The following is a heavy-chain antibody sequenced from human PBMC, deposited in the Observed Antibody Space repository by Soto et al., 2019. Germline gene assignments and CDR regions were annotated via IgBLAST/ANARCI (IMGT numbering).Heavy chain of an antibody. V-gene: IGHV3-74*01. CDR2: IKSDETTT. CDR3: ARGLYLAYGQDY. J-gene: IGHJ4*02. D-gene: IGHD4-17*01. Sequence: EVQLVESGGGLVQPGGSLRLSCAASGFTFTNYWMHWVRQVPGKGPVWVSRIKSDETTTDYADSVKGRFTISRDNAKNTVYLQMSSLRAEDTAVYYCARGLYLAYGQDYWGQGILVTVSP. CDR1: GFTFTNYW.